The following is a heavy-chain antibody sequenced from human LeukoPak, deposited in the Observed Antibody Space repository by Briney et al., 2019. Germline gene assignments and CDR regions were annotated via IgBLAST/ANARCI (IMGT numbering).Heavy chain of an antibody. V-gene: IGHV4-39*01. CDR2: IDYRGGT. J-gene: IGHJ4*02. Sequence: PSETLSLTCGVSGGSVSRAYYSWGWIRQPPGKGLEWIGSIDYRGGTHFSPSIESRVTISVDTSQNQFSLRLMSVTAADTGVYYCARQELWFRSWGQGTLVTVSS. CDR3: ARQELWFRS. D-gene: IGHD3-16*01. CDR1: GGSVSRAYYS.